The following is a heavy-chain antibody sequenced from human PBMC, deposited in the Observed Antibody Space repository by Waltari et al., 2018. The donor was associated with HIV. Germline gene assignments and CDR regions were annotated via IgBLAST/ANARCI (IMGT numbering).Heavy chain of an antibody. CDR1: GFTFSSYG. V-gene: IGHV3-30*02. CDR2: IRYDGSNK. J-gene: IGHJ4*02. Sequence: QVQLVESGGGVVQPGGSLRLSCAASGFTFSSYGMHWVRQAPGKGLEWVAFIRYDGSNKYYADSVKGRFTISRDNSKNTLYLQMNSLRAEDTAVYYCAKVRGPDCTNGVCYFERGYYYFDYWGQGTLVTVSS. CDR3: AKVRGPDCTNGVCYFERGYYYFDY. D-gene: IGHD2-8*01.